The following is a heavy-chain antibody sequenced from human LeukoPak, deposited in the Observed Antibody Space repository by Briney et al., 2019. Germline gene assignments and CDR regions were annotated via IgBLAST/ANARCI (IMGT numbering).Heavy chain of an antibody. CDR3: ARELSPRDGKGYYFDY. CDR1: GVSISSADY. CDR2: IHYSGRT. Sequence: SQTLSLTCTVSGVSISSADYWSWIRQSPGKGLEWVGYIHYSGRTHYNPSLRSRAALSLDTSKNQFSLKLSSVTAADTAMYYCARELSPRDGKGYYFDYWGQGTLVTVSS. D-gene: IGHD2-21*02. V-gene: IGHV4-30-4*08. J-gene: IGHJ4*02.